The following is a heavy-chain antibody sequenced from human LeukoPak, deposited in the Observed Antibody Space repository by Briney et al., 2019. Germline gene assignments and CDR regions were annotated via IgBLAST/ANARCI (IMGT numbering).Heavy chain of an antibody. D-gene: IGHD6-13*01. CDR2: INPNSGGT. CDR3: AREMFQIAAAGIEGVDP. Sequence: ASVKVSCKASGYTFTGYCMHWVRQAPGQGLEWMGWINPNSGGTNYAQKFQGRVSMTRDTSISTAYMELSSLRSDNKAVYYCAREMFQIAAAGIEGVDPWGQGTLVTVSS. J-gene: IGHJ5*02. CDR1: GYTFTGYC. V-gene: IGHV1-2*02.